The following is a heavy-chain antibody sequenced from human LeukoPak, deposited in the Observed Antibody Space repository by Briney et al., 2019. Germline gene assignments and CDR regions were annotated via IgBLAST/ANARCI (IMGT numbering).Heavy chain of an antibody. J-gene: IGHJ4*02. CDR3: ARDRHDDFDY. CDR2: IWYDGSNK. CDR1: GFTFSSYG. Sequence: PGGSLRLSCAASGFTFSSYGMHWVRQAPGKGLEWVAAIWYDGSNKYYADSVKGRFTISRDNSKNTLYLQMNSLRAEDTAVYYCARDRHDDFDYWGQGTLVTVSS. V-gene: IGHV3-33*01.